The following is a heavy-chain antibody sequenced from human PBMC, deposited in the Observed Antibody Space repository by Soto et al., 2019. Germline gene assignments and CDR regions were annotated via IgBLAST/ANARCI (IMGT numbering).Heavy chain of an antibody. J-gene: IGHJ6*02. CDR1: VYSFMNSA. Sequence: PVKVSRKTSVYSFMNSAISWVRQAPGQRLEWMGWINAGNDNTKYSQKFQGRVTITRDTSASTVYMELSSLSSEDTAVYYCARVGHYYYGMDVWGQGTTVTVS. V-gene: IGHV1-3*01. CDR2: INAGNDNT. CDR3: ARVGHYYYGMDV. D-gene: IGHD3-3*01.